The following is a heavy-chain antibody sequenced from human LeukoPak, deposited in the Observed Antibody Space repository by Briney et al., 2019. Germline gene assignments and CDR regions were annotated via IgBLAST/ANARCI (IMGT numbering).Heavy chain of an antibody. CDR3: ATMGTLAAAGGYYFDY. V-gene: IGHV1-8*01. Sequence: ASVKVSCKASGYTFTSYDINWVRQATGRGLEWMGWMNPNSGNTGYAQKFQGRVTMTRNTSISTAYMELSSLRSEDTAVYYCATMGTLAAAGGYYFDYWGQGTLVTVSS. CDR1: GYTFTSYD. CDR2: MNPNSGNT. J-gene: IGHJ4*02. D-gene: IGHD6-13*01.